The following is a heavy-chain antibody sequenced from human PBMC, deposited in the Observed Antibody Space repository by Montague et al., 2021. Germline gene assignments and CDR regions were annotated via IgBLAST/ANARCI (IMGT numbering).Heavy chain of an antibody. CDR1: GDSVSNNNAA. Sequence: CAISGDSVSNNNAACNSIRESPSRGLEWLGRTYHRSTWYTDYAVSVKGRIAINPDTSKNQFSLQLNSVTPEDTAVYYCAREGVGDLLFSFDSWGQGTLVTVSS. V-gene: IGHV6-1*01. CDR3: AREGVGDLLFSFDS. CDR2: TYHRSTWYT. D-gene: IGHD3-10*01. J-gene: IGHJ4*02.